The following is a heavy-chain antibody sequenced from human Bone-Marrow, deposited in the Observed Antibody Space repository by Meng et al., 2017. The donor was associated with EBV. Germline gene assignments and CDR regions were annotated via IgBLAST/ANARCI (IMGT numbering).Heavy chain of an antibody. Sequence: HVPLQQGRHGLFEPSDTLPLPCPVYGGPFSGYYWSWIRQPPGKGLEWIGEINHSGSTNYNPSLKSRVTISVDTSKNQFSLKLSSVTAADTAVYYCARARVGATRGTYFDYWGQGTLVTVSS. CDR3: ARARVGATRGTYFDY. CDR2: INHSGST. CDR1: GGPFSGYY. V-gene: IGHV4-34*02. J-gene: IGHJ4*02. D-gene: IGHD1-26*01.